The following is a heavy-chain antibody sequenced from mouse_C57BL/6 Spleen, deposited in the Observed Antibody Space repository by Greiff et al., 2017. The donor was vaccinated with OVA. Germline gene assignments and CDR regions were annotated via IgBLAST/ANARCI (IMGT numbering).Heavy chain of an antibody. CDR1: GFTFSDAW. V-gene: IGHV6-6*01. CDR3: TRPDYDYFWFAY. D-gene: IGHD2-4*01. CDR2: IRNKANNHAT. J-gene: IGHJ3*01. Sequence: EVMLVESGGGLVQPGGSMKLSCAASGFTFSDAWMDWVRQSPEKGLEWVAEIRNKANNHATYYAESVKGRFTISRDDSKSSVYLQMNSLRAEDTGIYYCTRPDYDYFWFAYWGQGTLVTVSA.